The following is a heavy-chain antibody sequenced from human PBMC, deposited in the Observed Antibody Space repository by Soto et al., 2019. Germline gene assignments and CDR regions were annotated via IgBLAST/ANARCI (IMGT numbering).Heavy chain of an antibody. J-gene: IGHJ4*02. CDR2: IFYNGNT. CDR1: GGSINSGGHY. CDR3: ARHSHHDDRSGYFDC. V-gene: IGHV4-31*03. D-gene: IGHD3-22*01. Sequence: PSETLSLTCTISGGSINSGGHYWSWFRQHPGKGLEWIGYIFYNGNTYYNPSLQSRLTMSRDTPKNQFSLKLSSVTAADTAVYYCARHSHHDDRSGYFDCWGQGTLVTVSS.